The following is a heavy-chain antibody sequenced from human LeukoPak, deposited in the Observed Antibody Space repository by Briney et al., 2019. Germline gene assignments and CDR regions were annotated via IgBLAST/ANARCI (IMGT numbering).Heavy chain of an antibody. CDR1: GYIFTGYY. CDR2: INPNSGGT. J-gene: IGHJ5*02. D-gene: IGHD6-13*01. CDR3: ARVLRAASGSSRWFDP. Sequence: ASVKVSCKASGYIFTGYYMHWVRQAPGQGLEWMGWINPNSGGTNYAQKFQGRVTMTRDTSISTAYMELSRLRFDDTAVYYCARVLRAASGSSRWFDPWGQGTLVTVSS. V-gene: IGHV1-2*02.